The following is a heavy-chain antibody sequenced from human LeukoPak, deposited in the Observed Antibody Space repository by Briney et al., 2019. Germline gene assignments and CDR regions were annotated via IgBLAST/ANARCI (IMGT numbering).Heavy chain of an antibody. D-gene: IGHD3-10*02. CDR1: GGSIRSGGYY. V-gene: IGHV4-61*02. Sequence: SETLSLTCTVSGGSIRSGGYYWNWIRQPAGKGLEWIGRIYASGTNNYNPSLKSRVTISVDTSKNQFSLKLTSVTAADTAVYYCARGGITLSADSWGQGTLVTVSS. J-gene: IGHJ4*02. CDR2: IYASGTN. CDR3: ARGGITLSADS.